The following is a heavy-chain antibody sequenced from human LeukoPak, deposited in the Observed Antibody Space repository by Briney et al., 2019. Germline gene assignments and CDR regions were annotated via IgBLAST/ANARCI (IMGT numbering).Heavy chain of an antibody. Sequence: SETLSLACAVSGGSISSGGYSWSWIRQPPGKGLEWIGYIYHSGSTYYNPSLKSRVTISVDRSKNQFSLKLSSVTAADTAVYYCASKSAAVDYRGQGTLVTVSS. V-gene: IGHV4-30-2*01. D-gene: IGHD6-25*01. CDR3: ASKSAAVDY. CDR2: IYHSGST. J-gene: IGHJ4*02. CDR1: GGSISSGGYS.